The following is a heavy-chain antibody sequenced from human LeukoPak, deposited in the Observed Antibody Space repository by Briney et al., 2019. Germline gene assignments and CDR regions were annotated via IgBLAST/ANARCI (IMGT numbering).Heavy chain of an antibody. D-gene: IGHD4/OR15-4a*01. CDR2: IYSGGNT. Sequence: GGSLGLSCTVSGFTVSSNSMSWVRQAPGKGLEWVSFIYSGGNTHYSDSLKGRFTISRDNSKNTLYLQMNSLRVEDTAVYYCARRAGAYSHPYDYWGQGTLVTVSS. CDR1: GFTVSSNS. CDR3: ARRAGAYSHPYDY. V-gene: IGHV3-53*01. J-gene: IGHJ4*02.